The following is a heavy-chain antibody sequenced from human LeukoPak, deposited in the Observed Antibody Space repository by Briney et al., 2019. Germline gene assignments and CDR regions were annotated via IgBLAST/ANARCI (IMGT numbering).Heavy chain of an antibody. D-gene: IGHD4-17*01. CDR1: GFTFSDYW. V-gene: IGHV3-7*05. Sequence: GGSLRLSCTGSGFTFSDYWMTWARQAPGKGLEWVANLRPDGSDKYYVDSVKGRFTISRDNAKKLVYLQMNSLRAEDTAVYYCAKDLPDYGDYIEGSWGQGTLVTVSS. CDR2: LRPDGSDK. CDR3: AKDLPDYGDYIEGS. J-gene: IGHJ5*02.